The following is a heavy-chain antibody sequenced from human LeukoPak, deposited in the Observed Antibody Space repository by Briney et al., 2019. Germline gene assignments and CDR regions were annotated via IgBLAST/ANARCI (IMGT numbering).Heavy chain of an antibody. CDR1: GGSFSGYY. D-gene: IGHD6-19*01. CDR2: INHSGST. V-gene: IGHV4-34*01. CDR3: ASRIAVTPGNFDY. Sequence: PSETLSLTCAVYGGSFSGYYWSWIRQPPGKGLEGIGEINHSGSTNYNPSLKSRVTISVDTSKNQFSLKLSSVTAADTAVYYCASRIAVTPGNFDYWGQGTLVTVSS. J-gene: IGHJ4*02.